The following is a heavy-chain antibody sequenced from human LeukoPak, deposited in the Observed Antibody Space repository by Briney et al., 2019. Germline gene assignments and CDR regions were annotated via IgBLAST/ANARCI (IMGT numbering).Heavy chain of an antibody. CDR3: ARNSGWYGIS. V-gene: IGHV3-23*01. J-gene: IGHJ4*02. Sequence: GGSLRLSCTVSGFTLSSYEMSWIRQAPGKGLEWVSSIEYSETSTHNADAVKGRFTISRDNSKNTLYLQLNSLSDEDTAVYFCARNSGWYGISWGQGTLVTVSS. D-gene: IGHD6-19*01. CDR1: GFTLSSYE. CDR2: IEYSETST.